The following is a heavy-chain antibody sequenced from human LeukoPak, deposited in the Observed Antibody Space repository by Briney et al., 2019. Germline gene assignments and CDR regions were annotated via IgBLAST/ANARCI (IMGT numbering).Heavy chain of an antibody. Sequence: SVKVSCKASGYTFTGYYMHWVRQAPGQGLEWMGRIIPILGIANYAQKFQGRVTITADKSTSTAYMELSSLRSEDTAVYYCARGLGWLQFNLLSWGQGTLVTVSS. CDR3: ARGLGWLQFNLLS. V-gene: IGHV1-69*04. D-gene: IGHD5-24*01. CDR1: GYTFTGYY. J-gene: IGHJ4*02. CDR2: IIPILGIA.